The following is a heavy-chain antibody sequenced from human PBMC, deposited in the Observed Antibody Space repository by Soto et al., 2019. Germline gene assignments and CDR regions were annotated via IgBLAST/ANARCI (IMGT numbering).Heavy chain of an antibody. J-gene: IGHJ3*02. CDR2: IWYDGSNK. V-gene: IGHV3-33*01. Sequence: QVQLVESGGGVVQPGRSLRLSCAASGFTFSSYGMHWVRQAPGKGLEWVAVIWYDGSNKYYADSVKGRFTISRDNSKNTLYLQMNSLRAEDRAVYYCASWLDDDAFDIWGQGTMVTVSS. CDR3: ASWLDDDAFDI. D-gene: IGHD6-19*01. CDR1: GFTFSSYG.